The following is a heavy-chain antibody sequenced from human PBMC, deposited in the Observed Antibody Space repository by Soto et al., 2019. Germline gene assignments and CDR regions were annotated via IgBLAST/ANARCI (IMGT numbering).Heavy chain of an antibody. Sequence: QVQLVQSGAEVKKPGASVKISCKASGYTFTSYGISWVRQAPGQGLEWMGWISAYNGNTNYAQKIQGRVTMTTDTSTSTADMELRSLRSDDTAVYYCAREGPTSRDWNDVLPLSPATPYYYDGMDVWGQGTTVTVSS. CDR3: AREGPTSRDWNDVLPLSPATPYYYDGMDV. CDR1: GYTFTSYG. V-gene: IGHV1-18*01. J-gene: IGHJ6*02. D-gene: IGHD1-1*01. CDR2: ISAYNGNT.